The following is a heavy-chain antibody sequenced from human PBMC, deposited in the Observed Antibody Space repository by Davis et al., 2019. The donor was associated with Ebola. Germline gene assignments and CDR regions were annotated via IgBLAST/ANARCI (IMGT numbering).Heavy chain of an antibody. CDR3: TTAGDQTPYYYYYYGMDV. Sequence: GGSLRLSCAASGFTFSSYAMSWVRQAPGKGLEWVGRIKSKTDGGTTDYAAPVKGRFTISRDDSKNTLYLQMNSLKTEDTAVYYCTTAGDQTPYYYYYYGMDVWGQGTTVTVSS. V-gene: IGHV3-15*01. J-gene: IGHJ6*02. D-gene: IGHD3-16*01. CDR2: IKSKTDGGTT. CDR1: GFTFSSYA.